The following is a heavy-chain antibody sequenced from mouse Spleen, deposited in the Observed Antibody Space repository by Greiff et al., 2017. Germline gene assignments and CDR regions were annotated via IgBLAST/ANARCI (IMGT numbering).Heavy chain of an antibody. D-gene: IGHD5-5*01. CDR1: GYTFTDYN. CDR2: INPNNGGT. CDR3: ARRGLPYYAMDY. Sequence: EVKLMESGPELVKPGASVKIPCKASGYTFTDYNMDWVKQSHGKSLEWIGDINPNNGGTIYNQKFKGKATLTVDKSSSTAYMELRSLTSEDTAVYYCARRGLPYYAMDYWGQGTSVTVSS. V-gene: IGHV1-18*01. J-gene: IGHJ4*01.